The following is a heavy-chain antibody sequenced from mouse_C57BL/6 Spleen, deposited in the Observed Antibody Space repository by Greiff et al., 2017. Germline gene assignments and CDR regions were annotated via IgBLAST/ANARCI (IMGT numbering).Heavy chain of an antibody. Sequence: VHLVESDAELVKPGASVKISCKVSGYTFTDHTIHWMKQRPEQGLEWIGYIYPRDGSTKYNEKFKGKATLTADKSSSTAYMQLNSLTSEDSAVYFCAALDYYGSSYWYFDVWGTGTTVTVSS. V-gene: IGHV1-78*01. CDR2: IYPRDGST. CDR1: GYTFTDHT. CDR3: AALDYYGSSYWYFDV. J-gene: IGHJ1*03. D-gene: IGHD1-1*01.